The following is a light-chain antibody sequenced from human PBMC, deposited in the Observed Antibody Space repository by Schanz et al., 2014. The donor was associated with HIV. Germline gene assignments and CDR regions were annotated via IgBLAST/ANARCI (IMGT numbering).Light chain of an antibody. CDR2: DKN. CDR1: SSNIGSNV. Sequence: QSVLTQPPSASGTPGQRVTISCSGSSSNIGSNVVNWYQQLPGTAPKLLIYDKNKRPSGISDRFSASKSGTSATLAIAGLQTGDEGDYFCGTWDHSLDSWVFGGGTKLTVL. J-gene: IGLJ3*02. CDR3: GTWDHSLDSWV. V-gene: IGLV1-51*01.